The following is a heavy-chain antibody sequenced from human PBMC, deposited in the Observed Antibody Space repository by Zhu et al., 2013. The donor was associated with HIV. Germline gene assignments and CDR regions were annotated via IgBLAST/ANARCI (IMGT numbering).Heavy chain of an antibody. CDR2: ISSYNGNT. Sequence: QVQLVQSGAEVKKPGASVKVSCKASGYTFTSYGISWVRQAPGQGLEWMGWISSYNGNTNYAQKLQGRVTMTTDTSTSTAYMELRSLRYDDTAVYYCARDVYYDSRRPWGGVDYWGQGTLVTGLL. CDR1: GYTFTSYG. J-gene: IGHJ4*02. V-gene: IGHV1-18*01. CDR3: ARDVYYDSRRPWGGVDY. D-gene: IGHD3-22*01.